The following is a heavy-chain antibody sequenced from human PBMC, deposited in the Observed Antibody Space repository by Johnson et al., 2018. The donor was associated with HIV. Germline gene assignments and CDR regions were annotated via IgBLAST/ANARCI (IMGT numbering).Heavy chain of an antibody. CDR1: GFTFDTYG. CDR3: ARVLVAADYAFDI. V-gene: IGHV3-20*04. Sequence: VQLVESGGGVVQPGRSLRLSCAASGFTFDTYGMHWVRQAPGKGLEWVSGINWNGGSTGYADSVKGRFTISRDNAKKSLYLQMNSLRADDTALYYCARVLVAADYAFDIWGQGTMVTVSS. J-gene: IGHJ3*02. CDR2: INWNGGST. D-gene: IGHD1-26*01.